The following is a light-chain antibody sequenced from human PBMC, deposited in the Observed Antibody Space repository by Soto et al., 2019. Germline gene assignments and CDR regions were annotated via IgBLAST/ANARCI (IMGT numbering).Light chain of an antibody. CDR1: QTVSSSF. V-gene: IGKV3-20*01. Sequence: EIVLTQSPGTLSLSPGERATLSCRASQTVSSSFLAWYQQAPGQAPRLLIYAASSRATGSPDRFNGSGSGTDFTLTISRLEPEDFAVYYCQQYGNSPRTFGLGTKVDIK. J-gene: IGKJ1*01. CDR3: QQYGNSPRT. CDR2: AAS.